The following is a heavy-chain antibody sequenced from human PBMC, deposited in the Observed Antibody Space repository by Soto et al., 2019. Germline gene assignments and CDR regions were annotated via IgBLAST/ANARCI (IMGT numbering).Heavy chain of an antibody. V-gene: IGHV1-46*01. D-gene: IGHD3-10*01. Sequence: QVQLVQSGAEVKKPGASVKVSCKASGYTFTRDQIHWVRQAPGQGLEWMGMIDPSGGKTNYAQKFQGRVTMTRDTYTSTVYIALSSLRSEDTATYFCGRVMRSLLSITALDTWGQGTLVTVSS. CDR1: GYTFTRDQ. CDR2: IDPSGGKT. CDR3: GRVMRSLLSITALDT. J-gene: IGHJ5*02.